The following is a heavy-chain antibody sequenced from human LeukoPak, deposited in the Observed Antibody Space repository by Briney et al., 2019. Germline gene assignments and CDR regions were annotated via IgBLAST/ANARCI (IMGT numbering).Heavy chain of an antibody. CDR3: AKGHSSWDYHGMDV. J-gene: IGHJ6*02. Sequence: GGSLRLSCAPSGFTFSNYAMDWVRRAPGKGLEWVAAISGSGTLTYYVDSVKGRFTISRDNSKKTLNLQMNSLRVDDTAVYYCAKGHSSWDYHGMDVWGQGTTVTVSS. V-gene: IGHV3-23*01. CDR1: GFTFSNYA. D-gene: IGHD6-13*01. CDR2: ISGSGTLT.